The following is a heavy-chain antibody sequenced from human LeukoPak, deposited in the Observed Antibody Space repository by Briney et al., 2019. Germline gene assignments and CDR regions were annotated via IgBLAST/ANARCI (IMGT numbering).Heavy chain of an antibody. J-gene: IGHJ4*02. CDR2: VNPQGSGT. Sequence: PGGSLRLSCAAAGFTFSSYWMHWVRQAPGKGLVWVSRVNPQGSGTSYTDSVKGRFTISRDNAKDALHLRMDNLRVEDTAVYYCARARWSSTGWFLGYWGQGTLDTVSS. CDR3: ARARWSSTGWFLGY. D-gene: IGHD6-19*01. CDR1: GFTFSSYW. V-gene: IGHV3-74*01.